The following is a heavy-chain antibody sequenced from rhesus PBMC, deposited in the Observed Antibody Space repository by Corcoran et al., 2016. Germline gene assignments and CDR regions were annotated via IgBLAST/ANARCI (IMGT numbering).Heavy chain of an antibody. CDR1: GYSISSGYG. Sequence: QVQLQESGPGLVKPSETLSLTCAVSGYSISSGYGWSWIRQPPGKGLEGIGYIGGSSCSTNYTPSHKSRVPISKDTSKTQFSLKLSPVTAADTAVYYCARGSCTGSGCYDYWGQGVLVTVSS. D-gene: IGHD2-21*01. V-gene: IGHV4-127*01. J-gene: IGHJ4*01. CDR2: IGGSSCST. CDR3: ARGSCTGSGCYDY.